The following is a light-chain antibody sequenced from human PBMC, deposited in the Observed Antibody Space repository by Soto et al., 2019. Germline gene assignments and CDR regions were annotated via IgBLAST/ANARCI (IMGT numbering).Light chain of an antibody. Sequence: AIQLTQSPSSLSASVGDRVTITCRASQGISTALAWYQQKPGQTPKRLLYDASSLEGGVPTRFSGRGSGTDFALSITNLQPEEFATYYCQQFSHYPRTFGQGTKV. V-gene: IGKV1D-13*01. CDR1: QGISTA. J-gene: IGKJ1*01. CDR3: QQFSHYPRT. CDR2: DAS.